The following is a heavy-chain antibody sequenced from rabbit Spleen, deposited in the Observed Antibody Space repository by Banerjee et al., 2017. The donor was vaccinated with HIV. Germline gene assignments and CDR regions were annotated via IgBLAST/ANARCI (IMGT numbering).Heavy chain of an antibody. Sequence: QQQLEESGGGLVKPGGTLTLPCKASGISFGISDSMCWVRQAPGKGLEWIACIDAGSSGFTYHASWAKGRFTISKTSSTTVTLQATSLTAADTATYFCARDSSSSFSSYGMDLWGQGTLVTVS. D-gene: IGHD1-1*01. CDR3: ARDSSSSFSSYGMDL. CDR1: GISFGISDS. V-gene: IGHV1S45*01. CDR2: IDAGSSGFT. J-gene: IGHJ6*01.